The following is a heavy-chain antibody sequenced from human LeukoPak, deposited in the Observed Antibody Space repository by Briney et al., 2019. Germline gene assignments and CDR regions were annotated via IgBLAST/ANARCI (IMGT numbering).Heavy chain of an antibody. CDR3: ACESVGYCSGGSCFGY. CDR1: GGSFSGYY. CDR2: INHSGST. V-gene: IGHV4-34*01. J-gene: IGHJ4*02. D-gene: IGHD2-15*01. Sequence: SETLSLTCAVYGGSFSGYYWSWIRQPPGKGLEWIGEINHSGSTNYNPSLKSRVTISVDTSKNQFSLTLSSVSAAETAAYYCACESVGYCSGGSCFGYWGQGTLVTVSS.